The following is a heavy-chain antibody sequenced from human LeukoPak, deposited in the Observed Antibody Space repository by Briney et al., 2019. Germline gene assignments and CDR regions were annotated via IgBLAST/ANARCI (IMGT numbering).Heavy chain of an antibody. CDR2: IYYSGST. D-gene: IGHD5-18*01. CDR3: ARIDTAMVAGGYGMDV. CDR1: GGSISSSSYY. V-gene: IGHV4-39*01. Sequence: SETLSLTCTVSGGSISSSSYYWGWIRQPPGKGLEWIGSIYYSGSTYYNPSLKSRVTISVDTSKNQFSLKLSSVTAADTAVYYCARIDTAMVAGGYGMDVWGQGTTVTVSS. J-gene: IGHJ6*02.